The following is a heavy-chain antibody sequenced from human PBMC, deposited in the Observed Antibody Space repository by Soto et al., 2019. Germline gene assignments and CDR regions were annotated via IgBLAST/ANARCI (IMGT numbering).Heavy chain of an antibody. Sequence: QVDLVESGGGVVQPGRSLRLSCAASGFTFSSYGMHWVRQAPGKGLEWVAIIWYDGSNKFYAVSVRGRFTISRDNSKNTLSLQMNRLKVEDTAVYYCARVPAAGPETDYWGQGTLVTVSS. J-gene: IGHJ4*02. CDR3: ARVPAAGPETDY. CDR2: IWYDGSNK. V-gene: IGHV3-33*01. D-gene: IGHD6-13*01. CDR1: GFTFSSYG.